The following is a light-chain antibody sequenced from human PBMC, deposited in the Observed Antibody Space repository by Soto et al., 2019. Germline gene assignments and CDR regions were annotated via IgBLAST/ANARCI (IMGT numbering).Light chain of an antibody. Sequence: EIVMTQSPATLSVSPGERATLSCRASQGVSSTLAWYQQKPGQAPRLVIYGASTRATGIPDRFSGSGSGTVFTLTISSLRSEDFAVYFCQQYRDWPLTFGGGTKVEIK. CDR1: QGVSST. J-gene: IGKJ4*01. V-gene: IGKV3D-15*01. CDR3: QQYRDWPLT. CDR2: GAS.